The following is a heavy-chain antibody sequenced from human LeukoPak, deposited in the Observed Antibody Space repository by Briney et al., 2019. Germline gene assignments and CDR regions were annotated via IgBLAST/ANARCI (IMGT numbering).Heavy chain of an antibody. CDR1: GFTVSSNY. Sequence: HPGGSLRLSCAVSGFTVSSNYMSWVRQAPGKGLEWVSVIYSGGTIYYADSVKDRFTISRDNSKHVLYLQMNSLRAEDTAVYYCARVSGSGTYFDYWGQGTLVTVSS. CDR3: ARVSGSGTYFDY. D-gene: IGHD3-10*01. J-gene: IGHJ4*02. V-gene: IGHV3-66*01. CDR2: IYSGGTI.